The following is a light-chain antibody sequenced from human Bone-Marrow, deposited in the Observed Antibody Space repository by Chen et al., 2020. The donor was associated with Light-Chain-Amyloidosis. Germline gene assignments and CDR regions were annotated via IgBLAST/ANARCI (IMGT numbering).Light chain of an antibody. V-gene: IGKV4-1*01. J-gene: IGKJ1*01. CDR2: WAS. Sequence: DIVMTKSSDSLAVSLGERATINCKSSQSLLYNSNNKNYLTWYQQKPGHPPKLLIHWASTRESGVPDRFSGSGSGTDFTLTISSLQAEDVAVYYCQQYYSSPRWTFGQGTRVEIK. CDR1: QSLLYNSNNKNY. CDR3: QQYYSSPRWT.